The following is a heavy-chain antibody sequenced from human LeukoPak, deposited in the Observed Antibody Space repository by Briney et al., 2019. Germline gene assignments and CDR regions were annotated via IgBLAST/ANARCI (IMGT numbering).Heavy chain of an antibody. CDR2: INQDGSET. D-gene: IGHD3-22*01. Sequence: GGSLRLSCAASGFTFSSYWMGWVRQAPGKGLEWVANINQDGSETYYVDSVEGRITISRDNAKNSLYLQMNSLRAEDTAVYFCARGRYYDSSGYYPLGYWGQGTLVTVSS. J-gene: IGHJ4*02. CDR3: ARGRYYDSSGYYPLGY. V-gene: IGHV3-7*04. CDR1: GFTFSSYW.